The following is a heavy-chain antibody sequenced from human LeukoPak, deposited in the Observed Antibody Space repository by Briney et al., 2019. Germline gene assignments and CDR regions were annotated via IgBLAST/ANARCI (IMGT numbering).Heavy chain of an antibody. CDR3: ARSSSSFNAFDI. Sequence: ASVKVSCKASGYTFTGYYMHWVRQAPGQGLEWMGWINPNSGGTNYAQKFQGRGTMTRDTSISTAYMELSRLRSDDTAVYYCARSSSSFNAFDIWGQGTMVTVSS. D-gene: IGHD6-6*01. J-gene: IGHJ3*02. V-gene: IGHV1-2*02. CDR2: INPNSGGT. CDR1: GYTFTGYY.